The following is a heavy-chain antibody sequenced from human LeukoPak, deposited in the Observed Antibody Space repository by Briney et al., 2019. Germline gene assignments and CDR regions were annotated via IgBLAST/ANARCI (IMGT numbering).Heavy chain of an antibody. Sequence: ASVKVSCKASGYTFTSYGISWVRQAPGQGLEWMGWISAYNGNTNYAQKLQGRVTMTTDTSTSTAYMELRSLRSDDTAVYYCARDRARTRGYYYDSSGLPYWGQGTLVTVSS. D-gene: IGHD3-22*01. J-gene: IGHJ4*02. CDR3: ARDRARTRGYYYDSSGLPY. CDR2: ISAYNGNT. V-gene: IGHV1-18*01. CDR1: GYTFTSYG.